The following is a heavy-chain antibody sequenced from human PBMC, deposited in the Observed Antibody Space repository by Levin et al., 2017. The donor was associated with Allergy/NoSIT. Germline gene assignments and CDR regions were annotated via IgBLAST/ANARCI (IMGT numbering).Heavy chain of an antibody. CDR2: IWYDGSNK. Sequence: GGSLRLSCAASGFTFSSYGMHWVRQAPGKGLEWVAVIWYDGSNKYYADSVKGRFTISRDNSKNTLYLQMNSLRAEDTAVYYCARDLSRVPTTATGLFDPWGQGTLVTVSS. J-gene: IGHJ5*02. CDR3: ARDLSRVPTTATGLFDP. CDR1: GFTFSSYG. D-gene: IGHD1-1*01. V-gene: IGHV3-33*01.